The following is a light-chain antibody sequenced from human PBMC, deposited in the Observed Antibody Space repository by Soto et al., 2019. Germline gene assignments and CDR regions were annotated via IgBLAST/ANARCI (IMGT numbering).Light chain of an antibody. CDR3: SSYSGSNNLL. CDR2: EVS. J-gene: IGLJ2*01. CDR1: SSDVGGYNF. Sequence: QSVLTQSPSASGSPGQSVTISCTGTSSDVGGYNFVSWYQQHPGKAPKLMIYEVSKRLSGVPDRFSGSKSGNTASLTVSGLQAEDEADYYCSSYSGSNNLLFGGGTKLTVL. V-gene: IGLV2-8*01.